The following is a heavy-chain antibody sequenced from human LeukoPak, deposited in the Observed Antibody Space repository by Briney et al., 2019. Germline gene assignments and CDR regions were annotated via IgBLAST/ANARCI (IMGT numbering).Heavy chain of an antibody. CDR1: GGSSSGYY. CDR2: INHSGST. J-gene: IGHJ4*02. D-gene: IGHD6-13*01. CDR3: ARQSGYSKKRGFDY. Sequence: SETLSLTCAVYGGSSSGYYWSWIRQPPGKGLEWIGEINHSGSTNYNPSLKSRATISVDTSKNQFSLKLSSVTAADTAVYYCARQSGYSKKRGFDYWGQGTLVTVSS. V-gene: IGHV4-34*01.